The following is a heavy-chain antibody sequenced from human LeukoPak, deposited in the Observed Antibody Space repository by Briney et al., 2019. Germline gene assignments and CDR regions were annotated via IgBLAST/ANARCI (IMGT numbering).Heavy chain of an antibody. V-gene: IGHV4-61*02. D-gene: IGHD6-13*01. J-gene: IGHJ3*02. Sequence: SQTLSLTCTVSGGSISSGSYYWSWIRQPAGKGLEWIGRIYTSGSTNYNPSLKSRVTISVDTSKNQFSLKLSSVTAADTAVYYCARAGQQLAFRGAFDIWGQGTMVTVSS. CDR1: GGSISSGSYY. CDR2: IYTSGST. CDR3: ARAGQQLAFRGAFDI.